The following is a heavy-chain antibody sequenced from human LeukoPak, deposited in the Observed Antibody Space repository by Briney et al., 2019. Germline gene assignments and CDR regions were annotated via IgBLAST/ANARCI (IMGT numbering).Heavy chain of an antibody. CDR2: INPNNGAT. V-gene: IGHV1-2*02. CDR1: GYTFTGYY. D-gene: IGHD6-19*01. Sequence: ASVKVSCKAAGYTFTGYYMHWVRQAPGQGLEWMGWINPNNGATNYAQNFQGRVTMTSDTSISTAYMELTRLTSDDTTVYFCATNLAVPGGHSFDVWGQGTMVTVSS. J-gene: IGHJ3*01. CDR3: ATNLAVPGGHSFDV.